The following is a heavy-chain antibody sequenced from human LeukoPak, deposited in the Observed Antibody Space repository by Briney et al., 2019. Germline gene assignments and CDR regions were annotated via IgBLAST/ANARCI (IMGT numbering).Heavy chain of an antibody. Sequence: GESLKISCKGSGYSFTSYWIGWVRQMPGKGLEWMGIIYPGDSDTRYSPSFQGQVTISADKSISTAYLQWSSRKASDTAMYYCAMTTQYQLLSFDYWGQGTLVTVSS. V-gene: IGHV5-51*01. J-gene: IGHJ4*02. CDR1: GYSFTSYW. CDR2: IYPGDSDT. D-gene: IGHD2-2*01. CDR3: AMTTQYQLLSFDY.